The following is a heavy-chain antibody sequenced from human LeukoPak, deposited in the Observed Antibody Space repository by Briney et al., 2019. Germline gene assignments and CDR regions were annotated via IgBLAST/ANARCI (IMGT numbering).Heavy chain of an antibody. J-gene: IGHJ4*02. V-gene: IGHV4-4*07. CDR1: GGSISSYY. D-gene: IGHD6-19*01. Sequence: SETLSLTCAVSGGSISSYYWSRIRQPAGKGLEWIGRIYTSGSTNYNPSLKSRVTMSVDTSKNQFSLKLSSVTAADTAVYYCARWVEYSSGWPLYFDYWGQGTLVTVSS. CDR3: ARWVEYSSGWPLYFDY. CDR2: IYTSGST.